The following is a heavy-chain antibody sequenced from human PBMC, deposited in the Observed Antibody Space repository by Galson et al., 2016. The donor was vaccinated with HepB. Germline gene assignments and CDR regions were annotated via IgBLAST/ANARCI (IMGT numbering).Heavy chain of an antibody. D-gene: IGHD4-23*01. CDR2: ISGSSAYT. Sequence: SLRLSCAASGFTFSDYYMSWVRQAPGKGLEWVSDISGSSAYTNYADSVKGRVTISRDNANKSLFMQLNSLRAEDTAVYYCAREGGGNSYAGNAFDIWGQGTMLTVSS. V-gene: IGHV3-11*05. CDR1: GFTFSDYY. J-gene: IGHJ3*02. CDR3: AREGGGNSYAGNAFDI.